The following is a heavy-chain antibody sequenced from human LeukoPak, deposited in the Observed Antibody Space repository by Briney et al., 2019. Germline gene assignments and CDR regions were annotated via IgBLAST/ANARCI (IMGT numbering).Heavy chain of an antibody. CDR1: GFTFSNYW. V-gene: IGHV3-74*01. CDR2: INSDGSSR. CDR3: ARGPARDGYNL. Sequence: GGSLRLSCAASGFTFSNYWMHWVRQAPGKGLVWVSRINSDGSSRNYADSVKGRFTISRDNAKNSLYLQMNSLRAEDTAVYYCARGPARDGYNLWGQGTLVTVSS. D-gene: IGHD5-24*01. J-gene: IGHJ5*02.